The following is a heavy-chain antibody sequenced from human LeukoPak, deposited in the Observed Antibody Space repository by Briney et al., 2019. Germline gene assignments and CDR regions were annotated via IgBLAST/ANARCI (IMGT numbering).Heavy chain of an antibody. V-gene: IGHV3-30*18. Sequence: GGSLRLSCAASGFTFSSYGMHWVRQAPGKGLEWVAVISYDGSNKYYADSVKGRFTISRDNSKNTLYLQMNSLRAEDTAVYYCAKDSGYSSSWYDFDYWGQGTLVTGSS. CDR2: ISYDGSNK. CDR3: AKDSGYSSSWYDFDY. J-gene: IGHJ4*02. CDR1: GFTFSSYG. D-gene: IGHD6-13*01.